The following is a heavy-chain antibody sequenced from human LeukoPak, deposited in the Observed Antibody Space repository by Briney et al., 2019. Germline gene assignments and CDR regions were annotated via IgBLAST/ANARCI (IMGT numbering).Heavy chain of an antibody. V-gene: IGHV3-7*01. CDR2: IKPDGSEK. Sequence: PGGSLRLSCAASGFTFSNHWMNWVRQAPGKGLEWVANIKPDGSEKYYVDSVKGRFTISRDNAKNSLSLQMNSLRAEDTAVYYCVRGNSMDVWGKGTTVTVSS. J-gene: IGHJ6*03. CDR1: GFTFSNHW. CDR3: VRGNSMDV.